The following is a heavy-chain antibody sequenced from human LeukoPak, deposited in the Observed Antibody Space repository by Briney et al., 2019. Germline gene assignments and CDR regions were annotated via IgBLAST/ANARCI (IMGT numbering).Heavy chain of an antibody. Sequence: SETLSLTCAVYGGSFSGYYWSWIRQPPGKGLEWIGEINHSGSTNYNPSLKSRVTISVDTSKNQFSLKLSSVTAADTAVYYCASNSGSFQDAFDIWGQGTMVTVSS. J-gene: IGHJ3*02. CDR3: ASNSGSFQDAFDI. D-gene: IGHD1-26*01. CDR2: INHSGST. CDR1: GGSFSGYY. V-gene: IGHV4-34*01.